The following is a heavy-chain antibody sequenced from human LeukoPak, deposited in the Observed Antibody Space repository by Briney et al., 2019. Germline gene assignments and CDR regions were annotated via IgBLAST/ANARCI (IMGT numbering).Heavy chain of an antibody. J-gene: IGHJ6*02. D-gene: IGHD2-2*01. Sequence: SETLSLTCTVSGGSISSYYWSWIRQPPGKGLEWIGYIYYSGSTNYYPSLKSRVTISVDTSKNQFSLKLSSATAADTAVYYCARVGLVVPFYGMDVWGQGTTVTVSS. CDR3: ARVGLVVPFYGMDV. CDR1: GGSISSYY. V-gene: IGHV4-59*01. CDR2: IYYSGST.